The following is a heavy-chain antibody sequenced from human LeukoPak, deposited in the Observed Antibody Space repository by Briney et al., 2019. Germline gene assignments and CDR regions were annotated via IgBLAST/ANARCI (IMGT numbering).Heavy chain of an antibody. CDR1: GFTFSSYA. V-gene: IGHV3-23*01. D-gene: IGHD2-2*01. CDR2: ISGSGGST. CDR3: AKDRASGVPAAFDY. Sequence: GGSLRLSCAASGFTFSSYAMSWVRQAPGKGLEWVSAISGSGGSTCYADSVKGRFTISGDNSKNTLYLQMNSLRAEDTAVYYCAKDRASGVPAAFDYWGQGTLVTVSS. J-gene: IGHJ4*02.